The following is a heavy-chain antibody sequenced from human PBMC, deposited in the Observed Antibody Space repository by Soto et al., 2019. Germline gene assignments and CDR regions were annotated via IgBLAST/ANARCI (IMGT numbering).Heavy chain of an antibody. D-gene: IGHD3-9*01. CDR1: GGTFSSYA. J-gene: IGHJ6*02. V-gene: IGHV1-69*01. Sequence: QVQLVQSGAEVKKPGSSVKVSCKASGGTFSSYAISWVRQAPGQGLEWMGGIIPIFGTANYAQKFQGRVTITADESTSTAYMELSNLRSEDTAVYYCARGILTGYQYYYYYGMDVWGQGTTVTVSS. CDR2: IIPIFGTA. CDR3: ARGILTGYQYYYYYGMDV.